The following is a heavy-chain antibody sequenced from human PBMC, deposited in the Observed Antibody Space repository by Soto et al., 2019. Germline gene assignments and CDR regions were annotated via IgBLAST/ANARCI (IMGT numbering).Heavy chain of an antibody. J-gene: IGHJ4*02. CDR2: INHSGST. D-gene: IGHD6-19*01. Sequence: QVQLQQWGAGLLKPSETLSLTCAVYGGSFSGYYWSWIRQPPGKGLEWIGEINHSGSTNYNPSLKCRVTISVDTSKNQFSLKLSSVTAADTAVYYCARGPRLFGYSSGWKKYYFDYWGQGTLVTVSS. CDR1: GGSFSGYY. V-gene: IGHV4-34*01. CDR3: ARGPRLFGYSSGWKKYYFDY.